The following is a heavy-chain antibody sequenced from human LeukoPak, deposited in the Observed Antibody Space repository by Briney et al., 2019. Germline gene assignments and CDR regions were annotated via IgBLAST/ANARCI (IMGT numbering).Heavy chain of an antibody. CDR3: ARGGQQWLVPFDY. CDR2: IYYSGST. Sequence: SETLSLTCTVSGGSISSSSYYWGWIRQPPGKGLEWIGSIYYSGSTYYNPSLKSRVTISVDTSKNQFSLKLSSVTAADTAVYYCARGGQQWLVPFDYWGQGTPVTVSS. D-gene: IGHD6-19*01. CDR1: GGSISSSSYY. V-gene: IGHV4-39*01. J-gene: IGHJ4*02.